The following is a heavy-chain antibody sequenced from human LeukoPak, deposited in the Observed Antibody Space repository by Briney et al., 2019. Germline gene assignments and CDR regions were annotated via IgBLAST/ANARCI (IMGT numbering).Heavy chain of an antibody. J-gene: IGHJ6*02. V-gene: IGHV3-33*01. CDR1: GFAFSSYG. Sequence: GGSLRLSCAASGFAFSSYGMHWVRQAPGKGLEWVAVIWYDGSNKYYADSVKGRFTISRDNSKNTLYLQMNSLRAEDTAVYYCARAGYYDSSGPASYYYYGMDVWGQGTTVTVSS. D-gene: IGHD3-22*01. CDR3: ARAGYYDSSGPASYYYYGMDV. CDR2: IWYDGSNK.